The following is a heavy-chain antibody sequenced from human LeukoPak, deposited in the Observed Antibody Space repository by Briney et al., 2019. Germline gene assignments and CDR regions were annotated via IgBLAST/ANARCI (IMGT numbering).Heavy chain of an antibody. Sequence: SGTLSLTCVVSGGSISSNDWWSWVRQTPGKGLEWIGEIYHSGSTNYNPSLKSRVTMSVDKSKNQFSLKLTSVTAADTAVYYCASAEPRGIIWYPYWGQGTLVTVSS. J-gene: IGHJ4*02. D-gene: IGHD6-13*01. CDR3: ASAEPRGIIWYPY. V-gene: IGHV4-4*02. CDR1: GGSISSNDW. CDR2: IYHSGST.